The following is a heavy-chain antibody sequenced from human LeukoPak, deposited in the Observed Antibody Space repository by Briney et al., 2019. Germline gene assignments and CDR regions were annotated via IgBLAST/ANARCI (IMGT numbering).Heavy chain of an antibody. CDR2: IRSTANGYAT. V-gene: IGHV3-73*01. J-gene: IGHJ4*02. Sequence: GGSLRLSCAASGFTFSGSALHWVRQASGKGLEWVGRIRSTANGYATAYAASVKGRFTISKDDSKNTAYLQMDSLKTEDTAVYYCTGNYYGSGSYADFDYWGQGTLVTVSS. D-gene: IGHD3-10*01. CDR3: TGNYYGSGSYADFDY. CDR1: GFTFSGSA.